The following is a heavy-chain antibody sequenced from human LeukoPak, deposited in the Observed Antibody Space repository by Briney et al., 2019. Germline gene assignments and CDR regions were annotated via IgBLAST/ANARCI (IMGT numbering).Heavy chain of an antibody. CDR1: GITFSSYA. CDR3: AKDLGYSYGFFDY. J-gene: IGHJ4*02. Sequence: GRSLRLSCAASGITFSSYAMHWVRQAPGKGLEWASGISGSGGITYYADSVKGRFTISRDNSKNTLYLQMNSLRAEDTAVYYCAKDLGYSYGFFDYWGQGTLVTVSS. D-gene: IGHD5-18*01. V-gene: IGHV3-23*01. CDR2: ISGSGGIT.